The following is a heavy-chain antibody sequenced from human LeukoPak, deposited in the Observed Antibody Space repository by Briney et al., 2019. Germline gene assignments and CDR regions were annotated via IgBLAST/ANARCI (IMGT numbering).Heavy chain of an antibody. V-gene: IGHV5-51*01. CDR2: IHPGDSDT. J-gene: IGHJ3*02. CDR3: ARRGLLGYCSGATCYDAFDI. CDR1: GYRFINFW. D-gene: IGHD2-15*01. Sequence: GESLKISCQGSGYRFINFWIGWVRQTPGKGLEWMGIIHPGDSDTRYSPSFQGQVTLSVDKSISTAYLQWSSLKASDTAMYYCARRGLLGYCSGATCYDAFDIWGQGIMVTVSS.